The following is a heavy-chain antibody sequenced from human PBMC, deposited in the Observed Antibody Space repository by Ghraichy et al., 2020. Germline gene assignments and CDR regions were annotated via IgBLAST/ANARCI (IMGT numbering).Heavy chain of an antibody. V-gene: IGHV1-69*06. CDR3: ARGRGAYDFPYYYYYGMDV. J-gene: IGHJ6*02. CDR2: IIPIFGTA. D-gene: IGHD5-12*01. Sequence: SVKVSCKASGGTFSSYAISWVRQAPGQGLEWMGGIIPIFGTANYAQKFQGRVTITADKSTSTAYMELSSLRSEDTAVYYCARGRGAYDFPYYYYYGMDVWGQGTTVTVSS. CDR1: GGTFSSYA.